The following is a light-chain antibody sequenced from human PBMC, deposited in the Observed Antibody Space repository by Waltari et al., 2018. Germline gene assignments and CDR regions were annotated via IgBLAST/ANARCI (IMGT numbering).Light chain of an antibody. CDR3: YSYAGSSTWV. CDR2: EGY. V-gene: IGLV2-23*01. Sequence: QRHPGKVPQLIIDEGYKQSSGISKRLSGTNSGNTASLTISRLQTEDEAEYYFYSYAGSSTWVFGGGTQLTVV. J-gene: IGLJ3*02.